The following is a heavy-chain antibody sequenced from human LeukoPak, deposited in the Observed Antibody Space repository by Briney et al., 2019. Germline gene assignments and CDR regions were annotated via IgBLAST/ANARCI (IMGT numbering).Heavy chain of an antibody. Sequence: KPGGSLRLSCAASGFTFSNAWMSWVRQAPGKGLEWVGRIKSKTDGGTTDYAAPVKGRFTISRDDSKNTLYLQMNSLKTEDTAVYYCTQYRFLEWLMGAFDIWGQGTMVTVSS. D-gene: IGHD3-3*01. V-gene: IGHV3-15*01. J-gene: IGHJ3*02. CDR1: GFTFSNAW. CDR2: IKSKTDGGTT. CDR3: TQYRFLEWLMGAFDI.